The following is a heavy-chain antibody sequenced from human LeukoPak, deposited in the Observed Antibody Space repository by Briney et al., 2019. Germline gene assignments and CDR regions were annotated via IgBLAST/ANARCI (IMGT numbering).Heavy chain of an antibody. V-gene: IGHV4-4*07. J-gene: IGHJ4*02. CDR1: GDSISNDY. CDR2: VYGSGSP. Sequence: SETLPLTCTVSGDSISNDYWSWIRQPAGRGLEWIGRVYGSGSPNYNPSLKSRVTMSADTSKNQFSLNLSSVTAADTAVYYCTRGPRIAALDPFDLWGQGTLVTVSS. CDR3: TRGPRIAALDPFDL. D-gene: IGHD6-13*01.